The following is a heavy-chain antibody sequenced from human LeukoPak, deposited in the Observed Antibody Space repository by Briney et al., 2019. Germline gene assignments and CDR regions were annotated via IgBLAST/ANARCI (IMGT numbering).Heavy chain of an antibody. D-gene: IGHD1-26*01. CDR3: GKHDSASDY. CDR2: ITGSSSSV. Sequence: GSLRLSCEASGFTFSRYSMKWVRQAPGKGLEWVTHITGSSSSVYYADSVKGRFTISRDNAKNSLHLQMNSLRAEDTAVYYCGKHDSASDYWGQGTLVTVSS. CDR1: GFTFSRYS. J-gene: IGHJ4*02. V-gene: IGHV3-48*01.